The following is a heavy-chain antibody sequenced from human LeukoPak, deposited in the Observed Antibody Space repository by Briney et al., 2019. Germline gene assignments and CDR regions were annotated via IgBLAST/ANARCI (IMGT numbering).Heavy chain of an antibody. CDR3: AREWELRLGNDAFDI. CDR2: IYSGGST. Sequence: YPGGSLRLSCAASGFTVSSNYMSWVRQAPGKGLEWVSIIYSGGSTYYADSVKGRFTISRDNSKNTLYLQMNSLRAEDTAVYYCAREWELRLGNDAFDIWGQGTMVTVSS. V-gene: IGHV3-66*01. CDR1: GFTVSSNY. J-gene: IGHJ3*02. D-gene: IGHD1-26*01.